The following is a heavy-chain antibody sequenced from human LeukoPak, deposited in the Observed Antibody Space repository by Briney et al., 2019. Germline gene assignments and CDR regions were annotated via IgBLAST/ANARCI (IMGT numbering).Heavy chain of an antibody. D-gene: IGHD3-10*01. CDR1: GFTFTTYW. CDR3: AKVANYYYGSGTYYFFEH. V-gene: IGHV3-7*01. CDR2: IKQVGTGT. J-gene: IGHJ4*02. Sequence: PGGSLRLSCAASGFTFTTYWMSWVRQAPGKGLDWVANIKQVGTGTYYVDSVKGRFTISRDNAKNSLYLQMNSLRVEDTAVYYCAKVANYYYGSGTYYFFEHWGQGTPVTASS.